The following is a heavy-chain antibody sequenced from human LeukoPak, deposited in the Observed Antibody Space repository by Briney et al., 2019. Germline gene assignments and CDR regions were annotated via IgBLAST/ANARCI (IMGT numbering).Heavy chain of an antibody. D-gene: IGHD3-10*02. CDR1: GFTFSNSG. CDR2: IWYDGSNE. CDR3: AREISMFVNAFDL. V-gene: IGHV3-33*01. Sequence: SGGSLRLSCAASGFTFSNSGIHWVRQAPGKGLERVAVIWYDGSNEYYADAVKGRFIISRDNSKNTVHLQMNSLRVEDTSVYYCAREISMFVNAFDLWGQGTLVAVSS. J-gene: IGHJ3*01.